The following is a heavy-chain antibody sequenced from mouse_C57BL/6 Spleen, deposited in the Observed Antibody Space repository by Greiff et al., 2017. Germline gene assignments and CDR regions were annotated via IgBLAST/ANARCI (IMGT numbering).Heavy chain of an antibody. V-gene: IGHV1-7*01. D-gene: IGHD1-1*01. Sequence: VQRVESGAELAKPGASVKLSCKASGYTFTSYWMHWVKQRPGQGLEWIGYINPSSGYTKYNQKFKDKATLTADKSSSTAYMQLSSLTYEDSAVYYCARRRSITTVVGGDFDDWGQGTTLTVSS. CDR3: ARRRSITTVVGGDFDD. J-gene: IGHJ2*01. CDR2: INPSSGYT. CDR1: GYTFTSYW.